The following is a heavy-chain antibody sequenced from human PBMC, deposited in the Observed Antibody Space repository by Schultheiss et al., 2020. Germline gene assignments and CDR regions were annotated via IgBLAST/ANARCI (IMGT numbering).Heavy chain of an antibody. CDR3: ARSPPWDQDYFDY. D-gene: IGHD1-26*01. J-gene: IGHJ4*02. Sequence: SLKISCVASGFTFDDYAMHWVRQAPGKGLEWVSGISWNSGSIGYADSVKGRFTISRDNAKNSLYLQMNSLRAEDTAVYYCARSPPWDQDYFDYWGQGTLVTVSS. CDR1: GFTFDDYA. V-gene: IGHV3-9*01. CDR2: ISWNSGSI.